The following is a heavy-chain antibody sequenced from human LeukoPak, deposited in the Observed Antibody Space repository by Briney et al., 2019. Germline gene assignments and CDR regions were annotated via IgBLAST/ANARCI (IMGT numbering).Heavy chain of an antibody. CDR2: IYSGDSDT. Sequence: GESLKISCKGSGYYFTNYWIGWIRQMPGKGLEWMGIIYSGDSDTRYSPSFQGQVTISADKSISAAYLQWSSLKASDTAMYYCARAPQFSSGWYGPFDYWGQGSLVTVSS. V-gene: IGHV5-51*01. D-gene: IGHD6-19*01. CDR1: GYYFTNYW. J-gene: IGHJ4*02. CDR3: ARAPQFSSGWYGPFDY.